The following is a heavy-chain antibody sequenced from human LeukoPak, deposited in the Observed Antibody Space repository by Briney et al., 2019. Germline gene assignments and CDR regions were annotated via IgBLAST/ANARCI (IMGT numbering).Heavy chain of an antibody. CDR3: AGTSMVRGVMRWFDP. CDR2: TNHSGST. Sequence: TSSETLSLTCAVYGGSFSGYYWSWIRQPPGKGLEWIGETNHSGSTNYNPSLKSRVTISVDTSKNQFSLRLSSVTAADTAVYYCAGTSMVRGVMRWFDPWGQGTLVTVSS. V-gene: IGHV4-34*01. CDR1: GGSFSGYY. D-gene: IGHD3-10*01. J-gene: IGHJ5*02.